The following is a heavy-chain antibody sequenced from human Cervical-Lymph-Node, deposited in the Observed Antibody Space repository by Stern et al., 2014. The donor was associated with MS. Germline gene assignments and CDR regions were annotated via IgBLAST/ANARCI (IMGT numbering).Heavy chain of an antibody. CDR3: MGVGDAMHV. J-gene: IGHJ6*02. Sequence: VQLVESGGGVVQPGRSLTLSCAASGFSFSNYGMHWVRQAPGKGLEWVAVMSFVGGNKKYGDSVKGRFSISRDMANNTLFLQMNSLRPEDTAVYYCMGVGDAMHVWGQGTTVIVSS. V-gene: IGHV3-30*03. CDR1: GFSFSNYG. CDR2: MSFVGGNK.